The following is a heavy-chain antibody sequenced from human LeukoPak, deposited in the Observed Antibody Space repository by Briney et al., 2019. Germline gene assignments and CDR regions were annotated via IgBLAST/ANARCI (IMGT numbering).Heavy chain of an antibody. Sequence: GGSLRLSCAASGFTFSNYAMSWVRQAPGKGLEWVSAISNNGVNTYYADSVKGRFTISRDNSKNTLYLQMTSLRHEDTAVYYCGEVQTVNKFDYWGRGTLVTVSS. CDR3: GEVQTVNKFDY. CDR1: GFTFSNYA. J-gene: IGHJ4*01. CDR2: ISNNGVNT. D-gene: IGHD1-1*01. V-gene: IGHV3-23*01.